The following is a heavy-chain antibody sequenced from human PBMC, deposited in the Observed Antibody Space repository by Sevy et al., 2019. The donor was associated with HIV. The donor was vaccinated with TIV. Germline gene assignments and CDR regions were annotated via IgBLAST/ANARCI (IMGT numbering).Heavy chain of an antibody. D-gene: IGHD3-10*01. Sequence: GGSLRLSCAASGFTFSSYGMHWVRQAPGKGLEWVALIWYDGTNKYYADSVKGRFTISRDNSKNTLYLQMNSLRAEDTAEYYWASGAYYYASLSQNFDYWGPGTLVTVSS. J-gene: IGHJ4*02. V-gene: IGHV3-33*01. CDR2: IWYDGTNK. CDR1: GFTFSSYG. CDR3: ASGAYYYASLSQNFDY.